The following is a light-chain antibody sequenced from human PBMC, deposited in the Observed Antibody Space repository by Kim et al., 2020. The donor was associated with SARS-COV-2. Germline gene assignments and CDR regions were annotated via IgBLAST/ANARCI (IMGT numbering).Light chain of an antibody. CDR2: DAS. J-gene: IGKJ5*01. V-gene: IGKV1-33*01. CDR3: QQSVHVPL. CDR1: QDISNH. Sequence: DIQMTQSPSSLSASVGDRVTITCQATQDISNHLNWYQQKPGKAPRLLIYDASNVETGVPSRFSGSGFGTDFTFTISSLQPEDIATYYCQQSVHVPLFGQGTRLEIK.